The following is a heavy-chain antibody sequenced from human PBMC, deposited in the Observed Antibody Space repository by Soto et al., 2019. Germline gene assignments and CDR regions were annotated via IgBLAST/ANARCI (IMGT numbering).Heavy chain of an antibody. CDR2: IWYDGSNK. CDR1: GFTFSSYG. Sequence: QVQLVESGGGVVQPGRSLRLSCAASGFTFSSYGMHWVRQAPGKGLEWVAVIWYDGSNKYYADSVKGRFTISRDNSKNTLDLQMNSLRAEDTAVYYCARGAIGYCSGGSCDSIDYWGQGTLVTVSS. V-gene: IGHV3-33*01. CDR3: ARGAIGYCSGGSCDSIDY. J-gene: IGHJ4*02. D-gene: IGHD2-15*01.